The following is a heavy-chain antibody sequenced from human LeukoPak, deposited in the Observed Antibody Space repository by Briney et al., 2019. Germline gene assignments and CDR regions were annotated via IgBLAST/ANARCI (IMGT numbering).Heavy chain of an antibody. CDR2: IWYDGSNK. D-gene: IGHD3-22*01. CDR1: GFTFSSYG. J-gene: IGHJ4*02. CDR3: ARPGDDSSGSFDY. V-gene: IGHV3-33*01. Sequence: PGGSLRLSCAASGFTFSSYGMRWVRQAPGKGLEWVAVIWYDGSNKYYADSVKGRFTISRDNSKNTLYLQMNSLRAEDTAVYYCARPGDDSSGSFDYWGQGTLVTVSS.